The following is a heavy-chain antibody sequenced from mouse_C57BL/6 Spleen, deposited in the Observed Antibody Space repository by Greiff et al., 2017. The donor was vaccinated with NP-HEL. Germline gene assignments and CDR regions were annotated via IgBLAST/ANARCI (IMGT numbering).Heavy chain of an antibody. CDR2: IYPGDGDT. J-gene: IGHJ1*03. CDR1: GYAFSSSW. V-gene: IGHV1-82*01. Sequence: QVQLKQSGPELVKPGASVKISCKASGYAFSSSWMNWVKQRPGKGLEWIGRIYPGDGDTNYNGKFKGKATLTADKSSSTAYMQLSSLTSEDSAVYFCAKDYDNWYFDVWGTGTTVTVSS. CDR3: AKDYDNWYFDV. D-gene: IGHD2-4*01.